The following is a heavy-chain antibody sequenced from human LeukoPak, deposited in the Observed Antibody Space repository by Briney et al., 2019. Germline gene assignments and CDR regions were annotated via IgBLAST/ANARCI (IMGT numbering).Heavy chain of an antibody. V-gene: IGHV4-31*03. Sequence: SETLSLTCTVSGASITSGNYYWSWIRQHPGKGLEWIGYIYYTGSTYYNPSLTSRLTISRDTSKNQFSLKLSSVTAADTAVYYCATVTSSSWSDYWGQGALVTVSS. CDR2: IYYTGST. CDR3: ATVTSSSWSDY. D-gene: IGHD6-13*01. CDR1: GASITSGNYY. J-gene: IGHJ4*02.